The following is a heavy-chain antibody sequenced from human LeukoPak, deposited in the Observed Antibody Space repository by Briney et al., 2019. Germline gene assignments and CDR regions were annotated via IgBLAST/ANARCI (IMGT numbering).Heavy chain of an antibody. D-gene: IGHD6-13*01. J-gene: IGHJ4*02. Sequence: GGSLRLSCAASGFTVSSNYMSWVRQAPGRGLEWVSVIYSGGSTYYADSAKGRFTISRDNSKNTLYLQMNSLRAEDTAVYYCARGSIAAAGTLDYWGQGTLVTVSS. V-gene: IGHV3-53*01. CDR1: GFTVSSNY. CDR3: ARGSIAAAGTLDY. CDR2: IYSGGST.